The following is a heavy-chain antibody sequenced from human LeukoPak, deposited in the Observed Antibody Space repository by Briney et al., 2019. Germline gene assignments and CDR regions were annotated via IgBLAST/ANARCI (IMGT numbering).Heavy chain of an antibody. D-gene: IGHD6-19*01. Sequence: GAAVKECCMASGYTFTSHNMHWVRQTPGQGLEWMGVINPSNNTTSYAQRFQGRVTMTRDTSTSTVYMELSTLRSEDTAVHYCARMGYSSDSYFDYWGQGTLVTVSS. CDR2: INPSNNTT. CDR1: GYTFTSHN. CDR3: ARMGYSSDSYFDY. J-gene: IGHJ4*02. V-gene: IGHV1-46*01.